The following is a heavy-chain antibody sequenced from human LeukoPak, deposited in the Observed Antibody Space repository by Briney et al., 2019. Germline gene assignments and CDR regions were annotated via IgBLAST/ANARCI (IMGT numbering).Heavy chain of an antibody. Sequence: ASVKVSCKAPGYTFTSYYMHWVRQAPGQGLEWMGIINPSGGSTSYAQKLQGRVTMTRDTSTSTVYMELSSLRSEDMAVYYCARGAGYYDSSGYYYYWGQGTLVTVSS. CDR3: ARGAGYYDSSGYYYY. D-gene: IGHD3-22*01. CDR2: INPSGGST. V-gene: IGHV1-46*01. CDR1: GYTFTSYY. J-gene: IGHJ4*02.